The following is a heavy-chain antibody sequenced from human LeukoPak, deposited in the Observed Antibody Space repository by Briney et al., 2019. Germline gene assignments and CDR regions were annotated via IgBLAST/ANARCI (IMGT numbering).Heavy chain of an antibody. J-gene: IGHJ4*02. CDR3: ARVNIRAMAVPLDY. V-gene: IGHV1-46*01. D-gene: IGHD6-19*01. Sequence: ASVKVSCKASGYTSTWYYMHWVRQAPGQGPEWMGVINPSGGSTSYAQKFQGRVTMTRDTSTTTFYMELSSLTSEDTAIYFCARVNIRAMAVPLDYWGQGTLVTVSS. CDR2: INPSGGST. CDR1: GYTSTWYY.